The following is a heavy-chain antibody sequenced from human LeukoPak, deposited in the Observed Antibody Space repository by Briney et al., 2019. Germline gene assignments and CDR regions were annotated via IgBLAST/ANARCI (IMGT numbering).Heavy chain of an antibody. CDR2: IIPIFGTA. CDR3: ARGNYYDSSGYYGDY. J-gene: IGHJ4*02. CDR1: GGTFSSYA. V-gene: IGHV1-69*05. Sequence: ASVKVSCKASGGTFSSYAISWVRQAPGQGLEWMGGIIPIFGTANYAQKFQGRVTITTDESTSTAYMELSSLRSEDTAVYYCARGNYYDSSGYYGDYWGQGTLVTVSS. D-gene: IGHD3-22*01.